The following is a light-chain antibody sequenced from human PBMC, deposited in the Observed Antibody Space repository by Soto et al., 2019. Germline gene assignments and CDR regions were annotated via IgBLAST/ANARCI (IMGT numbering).Light chain of an antibody. CDR2: DVS. J-gene: IGLJ1*01. V-gene: IGLV2-14*03. CDR3: SSYTSSSTHV. CDR1: SSDVGAYNF. Sequence: QSALTQPASVSGSPGQSITISCTGTSSDVGAYNFVSWYQQHPGKVPKLMIFDVSSRPSGVSDRFSGSKSGNTASLTISGLQAEDEGDYYCSSYTSSSTHVVGSGSKPTVL.